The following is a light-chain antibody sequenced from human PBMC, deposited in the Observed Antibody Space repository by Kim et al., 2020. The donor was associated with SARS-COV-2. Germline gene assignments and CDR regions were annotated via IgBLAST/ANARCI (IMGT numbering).Light chain of an antibody. Sequence: QSNTISCTGRSNDFTDSTYVSWYQHHPGKAPKLIIFDVDKRPSGVSSRFSGSKSGNTASLAISGLQPEDEADYYCRSHTSDIVYYVFGPGTKVTVL. J-gene: IGLJ1*01. V-gene: IGLV2-14*03. CDR1: SNDFTDSTY. CDR2: DVD. CDR3: RSHTSDIVYYV.